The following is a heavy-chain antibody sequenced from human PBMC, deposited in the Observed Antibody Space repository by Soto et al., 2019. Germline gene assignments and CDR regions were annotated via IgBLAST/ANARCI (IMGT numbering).Heavy chain of an antibody. CDR2: VYWDDDK. CDR1: GFSLSTSGVG. Sequence: QLTLKESGPTLVKPTQTLTLTCTLSGFSLSTSGVGEEWIRQPPGKALEWLALVYWDDDKRYSPSLKSKLTITKDTSKHQVVLTMTNMDHMDTATYYCAHSRFTYGYYYYCLDVWGHGTTVTVS. D-gene: IGHD5-18*01. CDR3: AHSRFTYGYYYYCLDV. J-gene: IGHJ6*02. V-gene: IGHV2-5*02.